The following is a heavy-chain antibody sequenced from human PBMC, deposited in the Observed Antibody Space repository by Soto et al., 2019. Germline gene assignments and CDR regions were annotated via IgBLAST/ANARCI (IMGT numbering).Heavy chain of an antibody. D-gene: IGHD3-10*01. V-gene: IGHV1-18*01. CDR1: GYTFTSYG. J-gene: IGHJ4*02. CDR2: ISAYNGNT. CDR3: ASRIYGSGRCGTDS. Sequence: GASVKVSCKASGYTFTSYGISWVRQAPGQGLEWMGWISAYNGNTNYAQKVQGRVTMTTDTSTSTAYMELRSLRSDDTAVYYCASRIYGSGRCGTDSWGPGTLVTVSS.